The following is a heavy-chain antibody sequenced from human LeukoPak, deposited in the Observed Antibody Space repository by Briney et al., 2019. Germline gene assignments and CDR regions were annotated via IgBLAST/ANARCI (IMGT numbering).Heavy chain of an antibody. CDR2: IYWNDNK. CDR1: GGSISSYYW. D-gene: IGHD3-10*01. Sequence: TLSLTCTVSGGSISSYYWSWIRQPPGKALEWLSLIYWNDNKHYSPSLKSRLTITKDTSKNQVVPTMTNMDPMDTATYYCAHAYVGTRPVRGVRSRTFDYWGQGTLVTVSS. CDR3: AHAYVGTRPVRGVRSRTFDY. J-gene: IGHJ4*02. V-gene: IGHV2-5*01.